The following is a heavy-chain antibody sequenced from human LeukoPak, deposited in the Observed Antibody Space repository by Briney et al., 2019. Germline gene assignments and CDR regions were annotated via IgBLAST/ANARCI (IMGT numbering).Heavy chain of an antibody. Sequence: PSETLSLTCTVSGGSISSSSYYWGWIRQPPGKGLEWIGSIYYSGSTYYNPSLKSRVTISVDTSKNQFSLKLSSVTAADTAVYYCARTPRSSWPSYFDYWGQGTLVTVSS. D-gene: IGHD6-13*01. V-gene: IGHV4-39*07. CDR2: IYYSGST. CDR1: GGSISSSSYY. CDR3: ARTPRSSWPSYFDY. J-gene: IGHJ4*02.